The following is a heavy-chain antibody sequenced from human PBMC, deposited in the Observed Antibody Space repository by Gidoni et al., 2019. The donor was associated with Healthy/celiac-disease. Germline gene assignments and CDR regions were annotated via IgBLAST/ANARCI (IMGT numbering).Heavy chain of an antibody. D-gene: IGHD5-12*01. CDR3: ARVHRDGYNQRPYYFDY. CDR2: IYYSGST. CDR1: GGSISSYY. Sequence: QVQLQESCPGLVKPSETLSLTCTVPGGSISSYYWSWIRQPPGKGLEWIGYIYYSGSTNYNPSLKSRVTISVDTSKNQFSLKLSSVTAADTAVYYCARVHRDGYNQRPYYFDYWGQGTLVTVSS. V-gene: IGHV4-59*01. J-gene: IGHJ4*02.